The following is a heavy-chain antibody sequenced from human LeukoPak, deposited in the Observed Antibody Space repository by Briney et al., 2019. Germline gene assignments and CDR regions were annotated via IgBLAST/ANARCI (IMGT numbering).Heavy chain of an antibody. CDR3: AKTRADYGDY. CDR1: GFTFSSYA. CDR2: ISGSGGNT. V-gene: IGHV3-23*01. J-gene: IGHJ4*02. Sequence: PGGSLRLSCAASGFTFSSYAMSWVRQAPGRGLEWVSAISGSGGNTYYADSVKGRFTISRDNSKNTLYLQMNSLRAEDTAVYYCAKTRADYGDYWGQGTLVTVSS.